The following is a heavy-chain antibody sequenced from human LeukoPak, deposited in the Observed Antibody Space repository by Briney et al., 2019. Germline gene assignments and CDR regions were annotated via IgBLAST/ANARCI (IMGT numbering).Heavy chain of an antibody. J-gene: IGHJ6*02. V-gene: IGHV1-2*02. Sequence: ASVKVSCKASGYTFSDYSLHWGRQAPGQRLEWMGWMNPNSGGTNYARKFQGRVTMTRDTSISTAYMVLSRLRSDDTAVYYCARRDCRSTSCYNANYGLDVWGQGTTVTVSS. CDR1: GYTFSDYS. CDR3: ARRDCRSTSCYNANYGLDV. D-gene: IGHD2-2*02. CDR2: MNPNSGGT.